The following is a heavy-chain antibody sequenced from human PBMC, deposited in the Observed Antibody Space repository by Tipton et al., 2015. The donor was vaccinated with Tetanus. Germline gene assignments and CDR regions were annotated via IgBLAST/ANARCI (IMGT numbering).Heavy chain of an antibody. D-gene: IGHD2-2*01. Sequence: SLRLSCAASGFTVSSNYMTWVRQAPGKGLEWVSLIYSGGNTYYADSVKGRFTISRDNSKNTLYLQMNSLRAEDTAVYYCNGGSTRACFDYWGQGTLVTVSS. CDR3: NGGSTRACFDY. CDR1: GFTVSSNY. V-gene: IGHV3-53*01. J-gene: IGHJ4*02. CDR2: IYSGGNT.